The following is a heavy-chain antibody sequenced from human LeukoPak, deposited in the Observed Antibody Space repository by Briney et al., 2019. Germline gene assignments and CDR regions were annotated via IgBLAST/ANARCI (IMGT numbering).Heavy chain of an antibody. CDR2: ISSSSSYI. CDR3: ASWSTGY. Sequence: GGSLRLSCAASGFTFSSYSMNWVRQAPGKGLEWVSSISSSSSYIYYAGSVKGRFTISRDNAKNSLYLQMNSLRAEDTAVYYCASWSTGYWGQGTLVTVSS. V-gene: IGHV3-21*01. CDR1: GFTFSSYS. J-gene: IGHJ4*02. D-gene: IGHD5/OR15-5a*01.